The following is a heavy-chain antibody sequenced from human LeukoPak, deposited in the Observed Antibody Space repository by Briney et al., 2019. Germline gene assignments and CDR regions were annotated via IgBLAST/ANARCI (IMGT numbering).Heavy chain of an antibody. J-gene: IGHJ5*02. CDR3: AKDFSYYYGSGSGFWFDP. V-gene: IGHV3-23*01. CDR2: ISGSGDST. CDR1: GFTFSSYA. D-gene: IGHD3-10*01. Sequence: GGSLRLSCAASGFTFSSYAMTWVRQAPGKGLEWVSAISGSGDSTYYADSVKGRFTISRDNSKNTLYLQMNSLRAEDTAVYYCAKDFSYYYGSGSGFWFDPWGQGTLVTVSS.